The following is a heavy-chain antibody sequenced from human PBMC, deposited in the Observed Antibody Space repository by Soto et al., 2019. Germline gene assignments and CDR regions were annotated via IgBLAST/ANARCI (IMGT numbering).Heavy chain of an antibody. Sequence: GGSLRLSCAASGFTFSSYWMHWVRQAPGKGLVWVSRINSDGSSTSYADSVKGRFTISRDNAKNSLYLQMNSLRAEDTAVYYCARDQPGYSYGYGLGYWGQGTLVTVSS. CDR1: GFTFSSYW. CDR3: ARDQPGYSYGYGLGY. V-gene: IGHV3-74*01. J-gene: IGHJ4*02. CDR2: INSDGSST. D-gene: IGHD5-18*01.